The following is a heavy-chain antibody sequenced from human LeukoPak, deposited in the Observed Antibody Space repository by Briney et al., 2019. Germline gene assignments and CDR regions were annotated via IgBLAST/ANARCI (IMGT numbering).Heavy chain of an antibody. V-gene: IGHV3-11*01. CDR2: ISSSDSTI. J-gene: IGHJ4*02. CDR1: GFTFSDYY. CDR3: ARQMYYYDSSGYDY. D-gene: IGHD3-22*01. Sequence: KPGGSLRLSCAASGFTFSDYYMNWIRQAPGKGLEWVSYISSSDSTIYYADSVKGRFTISRDNAKNSLYLQMNSLRAADTAVYYCARQMYYYDSSGYDYWGQGTLVTVSS.